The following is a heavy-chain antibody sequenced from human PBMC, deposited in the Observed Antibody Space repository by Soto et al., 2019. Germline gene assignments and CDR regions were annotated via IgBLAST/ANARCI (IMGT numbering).Heavy chain of an antibody. CDR2: ISSSGSTI. D-gene: IGHD2-2*01. Sequence: PGGSLRLSCAASGFTVSSYEMNWVRQAPGKGLERVSYISSSGSTIYYADSVKGRFTISRDNAKNSLYLQMNSLRAEDTAVYYCAGRDIVVVPAATSNDYWGQGTLVTVSS. CDR1: GFTVSSYE. CDR3: AGRDIVVVPAATSNDY. J-gene: IGHJ4*02. V-gene: IGHV3-48*03.